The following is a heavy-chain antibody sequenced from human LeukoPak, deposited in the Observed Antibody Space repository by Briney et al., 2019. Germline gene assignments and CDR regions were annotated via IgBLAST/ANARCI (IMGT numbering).Heavy chain of an antibody. CDR1: GFTFSSYA. D-gene: IGHD6-13*01. Sequence: GGSLRLSSAASGFTFSSYAMSSVRQAPGKGLEWVSAISGSGGSIYYADSVKGRFTISRDNSKNTLYLQMNSLRAEDTAVYYCASGAAATIDYWGQGTLVTVSS. J-gene: IGHJ4*02. V-gene: IGHV3-23*01. CDR2: ISGSGGSI. CDR3: ASGAAATIDY.